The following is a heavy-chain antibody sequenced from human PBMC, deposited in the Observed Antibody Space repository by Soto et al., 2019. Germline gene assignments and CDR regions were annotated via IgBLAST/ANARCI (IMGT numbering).Heavy chain of an antibody. CDR3: ATYDSSGNYFDY. D-gene: IGHD3-22*01. Sequence: QVQLVQSGAEVKKPGSSVKVSCKASGGTFISYTISWVRQAPGQGLEWMGRIIPILGIANYAQKFQGRVTITADKSTSTAYMELSSLRSEDTAVYYCATYDSSGNYFDYWGQGTLVTVSS. CDR1: GGTFISYT. V-gene: IGHV1-69*02. J-gene: IGHJ4*02. CDR2: IIPILGIA.